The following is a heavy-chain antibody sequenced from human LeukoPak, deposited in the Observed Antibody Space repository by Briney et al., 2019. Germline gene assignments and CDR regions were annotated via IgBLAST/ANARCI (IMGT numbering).Heavy chain of an antibody. CDR3: ARDRDYAFDY. D-gene: IGHD4-17*01. V-gene: IGHV3-7*03. CDR1: GFTFGSYW. J-gene: IGHJ4*02. Sequence: GGSLRLSCAASGFTFGSYWMTWVRQAPGKGLEWVANIKEDGSQKYYVDSVKGRFSISRDNAKNSLYLQMNSLRAEDTAVYYCARDRDYAFDYWGQGTLVTVSS. CDR2: IKEDGSQK.